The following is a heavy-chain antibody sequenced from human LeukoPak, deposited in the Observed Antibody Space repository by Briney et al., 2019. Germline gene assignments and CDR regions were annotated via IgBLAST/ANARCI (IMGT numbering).Heavy chain of an antibody. CDR3: ARDGFSYSYDSSGYYYPAY. D-gene: IGHD3-22*01. CDR2: ISYDGSNK. CDR1: GFTFSSYA. J-gene: IGHJ4*02. Sequence: SLRLSCTASGFTFSSYAMHWVRQAPGKGLEWVAVISYDGSNKYYAHSVKGRFTFSRDNSKNTLFLQMNSLRAEDTAVYYCARDGFSYSYDSSGYYYPAYWGQGTLVTVSS. V-gene: IGHV3-30-3*01.